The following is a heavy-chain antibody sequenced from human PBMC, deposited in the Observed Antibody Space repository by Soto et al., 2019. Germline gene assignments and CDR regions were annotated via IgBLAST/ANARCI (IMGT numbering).Heavy chain of an antibody. Sequence: QVQLGQSGAEVKKPGSSVKVSCKASGGTFSSYAISWVRQAPGQGLEWMGGIIPIFGTANYAQKFQGRVTITADESTSTAYMELSSLRSEDTAVYYCAREGHRMAVAGTTPFDYWGQGTLVTVSS. CDR1: GGTFSSYA. J-gene: IGHJ4*02. CDR2: IIPIFGTA. CDR3: AREGHRMAVAGTTPFDY. V-gene: IGHV1-69*01. D-gene: IGHD6-19*01.